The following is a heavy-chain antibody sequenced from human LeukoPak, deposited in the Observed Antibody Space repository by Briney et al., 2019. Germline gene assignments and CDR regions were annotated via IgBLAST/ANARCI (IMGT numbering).Heavy chain of an antibody. CDR3: AKDSGYANIFDI. J-gene: IGHJ3*02. D-gene: IGHD5-12*01. CDR2: ISFDERNI. Sequence: GGSLRLSRAASGFTFGSYGMHWVRQAPGKGLEWVAVISFDERNIFYGDSVKGRFTISRDNSKNTLYLQMHSLSPEDTSVYYCAKDSGYANIFDIWGRGTMVTVSS. CDR1: GFTFGSYG. V-gene: IGHV3-30*18.